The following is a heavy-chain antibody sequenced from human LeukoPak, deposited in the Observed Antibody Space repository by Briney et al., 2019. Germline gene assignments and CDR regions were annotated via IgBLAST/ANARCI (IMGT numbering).Heavy chain of an antibody. CDR2: ISGDGGST. J-gene: IGHJ4*02. CDR3: ASRETKTDY. Sequence: PGGSLRLCCGASGFTFDDYAKHWVRQAPGKGLEWVSLISGDGGSTYYVDSVKGRFTISRDNSKNSLYLQMNSLRTEDTALYYCASRETKTDYWGQGTLVTVSS. CDR1: GFTFDDYA. V-gene: IGHV3-43*02. D-gene: IGHD1-26*01.